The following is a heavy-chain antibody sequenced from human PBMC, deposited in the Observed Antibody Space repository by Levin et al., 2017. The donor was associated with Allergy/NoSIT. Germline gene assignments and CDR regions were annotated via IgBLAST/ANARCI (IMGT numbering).Heavy chain of an antibody. J-gene: IGHJ4*02. CDR1: GFTFSSYG. CDR2: ISSSSTTI. CDR3: ATQTWSGILR. V-gene: IGHV3-48*02. D-gene: IGHD3-3*01. Sequence: GESLKISCAASGFTFSSYGMSWVRQAPGKGLEWVSYISSSSTTIYYADSVKGRFTISRDNAKNSLYLQMNSLRDEDTAVYYCATQTWSGILRWGQGTLVTVSS.